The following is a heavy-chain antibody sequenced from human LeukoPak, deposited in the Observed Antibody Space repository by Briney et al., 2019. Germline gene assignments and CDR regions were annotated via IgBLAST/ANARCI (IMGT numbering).Heavy chain of an antibody. J-gene: IGHJ4*02. Sequence: SETLSLTCAVSGGSISSSNWWSWVRQPPGKGLEWIGEIYHSGSTNYNPSLKSRVTISVDKSKNQFSLKLSSVTAADTAVYYCASVIFPEEPFDYWGQGTLVTVSS. V-gene: IGHV4-4*02. D-gene: IGHD3-9*01. CDR1: GGSISSSNW. CDR2: IYHSGST. CDR3: ASVIFPEEPFDY.